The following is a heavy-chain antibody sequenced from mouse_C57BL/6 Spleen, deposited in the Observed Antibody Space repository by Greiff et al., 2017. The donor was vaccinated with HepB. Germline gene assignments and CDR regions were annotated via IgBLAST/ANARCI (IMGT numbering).Heavy chain of an antibody. V-gene: IGHV1-15*01. Sequence: QVQLQQSGAELVRPGASVTLSCKASGYTFTDYEMHWVKQTPVHGLEWIGAIDPETGGTAYNQKFKGKAILTADKSSSTAYMELRSLTSEDSAVYSCTRGRGYYGSSSYWYFDVWGTGTTVTVSS. D-gene: IGHD1-1*01. J-gene: IGHJ1*03. CDR1: GYTFTDYE. CDR3: TRGRGYYGSSSYWYFDV. CDR2: IDPETGGT.